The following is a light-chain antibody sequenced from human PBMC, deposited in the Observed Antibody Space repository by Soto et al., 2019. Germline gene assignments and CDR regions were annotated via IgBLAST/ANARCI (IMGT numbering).Light chain of an antibody. V-gene: IGLV2-14*03. CDR2: DVS. CDR1: SSDVGGYNY. Sequence: QSALTQPASVSGSPGQSITISCTGTSSDVGGYNYVSWYQHHPGKAPKLMIYDVSNRPSGVSNRFSGSKSGNTASLTISGLQAEDEADYYCSSYTSSSTPVAFGGGTKVTVL. J-gene: IGLJ2*01. CDR3: SSYTSSSTPVA.